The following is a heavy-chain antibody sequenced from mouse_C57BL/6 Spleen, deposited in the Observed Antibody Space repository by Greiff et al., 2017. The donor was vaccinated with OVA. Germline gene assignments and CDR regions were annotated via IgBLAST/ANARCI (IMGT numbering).Heavy chain of an antibody. V-gene: IGHV3-6*01. CDR2: ISYEGSN. J-gene: IGHJ2*01. CDR3: ARELEYFDY. CDR1: GYSITSGYY. Sequence: EVHLVESGPGLVKPSQSLSLTCSVTGYSITSGYYWNWIRQFPGNKLEWMGYISYEGSNNYNPSLKNRISITRDTSKNQFFLKLNSVTTEDTATYYCARELEYFDYWGQGTTLTVSS.